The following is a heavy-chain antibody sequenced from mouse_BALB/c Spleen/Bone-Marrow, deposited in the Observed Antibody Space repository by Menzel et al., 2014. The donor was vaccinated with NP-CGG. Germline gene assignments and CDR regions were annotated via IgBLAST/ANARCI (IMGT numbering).Heavy chain of an antibody. CDR1: GFTFTDYY. D-gene: IGHD2-4*01. J-gene: IGHJ1*01. CDR3: ARDINYDIYWYFDV. Sequence: EVHLVESGGGWVQPGGSLRLSCATSGFTFTDYYMSWVRQPPGKALEWLGFIRNKAKGYTSENSASVKGRFTISRDNSQIILYLQMNTLRAEDSATYYCARDINYDIYWYFDVWGAGTTVTVSS. CDR2: IRNKAKGYTS. V-gene: IGHV7-3*02.